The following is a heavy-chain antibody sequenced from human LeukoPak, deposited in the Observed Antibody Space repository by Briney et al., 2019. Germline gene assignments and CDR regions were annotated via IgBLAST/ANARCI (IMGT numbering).Heavy chain of an antibody. CDR2: IYYSGST. CDR1: GGSISSYY. D-gene: IGHD3-10*01. CDR3: ARVGNYYGSGSYFTRGWFDP. J-gene: IGHJ5*02. V-gene: IGHV4-59*01. Sequence: SETLSLTCTVSGGSISSYYWSWIRQPPGKGLEWIGYIYYSGSTNYNPSLKSRVTISVDTSKNQFSLKLSSVTAADTAVYYCARVGNYYGSGSYFTRGWFDPWGQGTLVTVSS.